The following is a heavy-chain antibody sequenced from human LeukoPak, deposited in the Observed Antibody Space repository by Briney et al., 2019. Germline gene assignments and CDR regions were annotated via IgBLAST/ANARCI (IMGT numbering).Heavy chain of an antibody. Sequence: GGSLRLSCAASGFTFSSYAMSWVRQIPDKGLEWVSSIRGSSTSTYYADSVKGRFTTSRDSSKNTLYLQMNSLRAEDTAVYYCAKDSSDYGDYDPGAFDYWGQGTLVTVSS. CDR3: AKDSSDYGDYDPGAFDY. D-gene: IGHD4-17*01. J-gene: IGHJ4*02. CDR1: GFTFSSYA. CDR2: IRGSSTST. V-gene: IGHV3-23*01.